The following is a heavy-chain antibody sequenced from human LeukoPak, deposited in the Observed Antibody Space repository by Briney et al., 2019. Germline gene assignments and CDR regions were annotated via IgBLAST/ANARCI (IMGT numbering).Heavy chain of an antibody. CDR3: ARDPPDYGGNSPGMDV. CDR1: GGSISSGGYY. J-gene: IGHJ6*02. D-gene: IGHD4-23*01. Sequence: PSQTLSLTCTVSGGSISSGGYYWSWIRQHPGKGLEWIGYIYYSGSTYYNPSLKSRVTISVDTSKNQFSLKLSSVTAADTAVYYCARDPPDYGGNSPGMDVWGQGTTVTVSS. CDR2: IYYSGST. V-gene: IGHV4-31*03.